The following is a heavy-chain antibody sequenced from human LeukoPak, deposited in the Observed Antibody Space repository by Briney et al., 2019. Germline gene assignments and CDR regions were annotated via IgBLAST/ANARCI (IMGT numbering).Heavy chain of an antibody. V-gene: IGHV3-66*02. D-gene: IGHD6-19*01. CDR2: IYSGGST. CDR1: GFTVGSNY. J-gene: IGHJ4*02. Sequence: GGSLRLSCAASGFTVGSNYMSWVRQAPGKGLEWVSVIYSGGSTYYADSVKGRFTISRDNSKNTLYLQMNSLRAEDTAVYYCARDQAGRYYFDYWGQGTLVTVSS. CDR3: ARDQAGRYYFDY.